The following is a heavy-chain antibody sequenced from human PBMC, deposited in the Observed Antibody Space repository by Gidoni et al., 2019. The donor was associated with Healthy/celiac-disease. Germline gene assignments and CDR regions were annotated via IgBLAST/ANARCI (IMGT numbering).Heavy chain of an antibody. Sequence: AMSWFRQAPGKGLEWVGFIRSKAYGGTTEYAASVKGRFTISRDDSKSIAYLQMNSLKTEDTAVYYCTRAWEGLELFKFDAYYYYMDVWGKGTTVTVSS. D-gene: IGHD1-7*01. CDR3: TRAWEGLELFKFDAYYYYMDV. CDR1: A. V-gene: IGHV3-49*03. CDR2: IRSKAYGGTT. J-gene: IGHJ6*03.